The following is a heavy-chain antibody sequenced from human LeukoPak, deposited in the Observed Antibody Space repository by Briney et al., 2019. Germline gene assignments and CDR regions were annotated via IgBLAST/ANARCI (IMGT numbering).Heavy chain of an antibody. V-gene: IGHV3-23*01. CDR2: ISGSGGST. D-gene: IGHD3-10*01. J-gene: IGHJ6*02. CDR1: GFTFSSYA. Sequence: GGALRLSCAASGFTFSSYARSWVRQAPGKGLEWVSAISGSGGSTYYADTVQGRFTISRDNSKNTPYLQMNSLRAEDTAVYYCARDLHRNSGSYRGYYYYGMDVWGQGTTVTVSS. CDR3: ARDLHRNSGSYRGYYYYGMDV.